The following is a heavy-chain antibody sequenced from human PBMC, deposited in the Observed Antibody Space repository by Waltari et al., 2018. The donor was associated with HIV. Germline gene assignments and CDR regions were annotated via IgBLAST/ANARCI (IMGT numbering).Heavy chain of an antibody. J-gene: IGHJ4*02. D-gene: IGHD5-18*01. V-gene: IGHV3-48*02. CDR2: ISSISRTI. CDR1: GFPFGDYS. Sequence: ELQMVESGGGLIQSGGSLRVSCAPSGFPFGDYSLNWVRQAPGRGLEWISFISSISRTIYYADSVKCRFTISRDNAKNSLGLQMNSLRDEDTAVYYCARGIELWSPFDYWGQGTLVTVSS. CDR3: ARGIELWSPFDY.